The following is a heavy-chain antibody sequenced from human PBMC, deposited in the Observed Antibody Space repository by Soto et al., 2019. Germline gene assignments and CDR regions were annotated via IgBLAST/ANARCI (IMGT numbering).Heavy chain of an antibody. D-gene: IGHD3-22*01. CDR1: GGSISSGGYS. V-gene: IGHV4-30-2*01. CDR2: IYHSGST. Sequence: PSETLSLTCAVSGGSISSGGYSWNWIRQPPGKGLEWIGYIYHSGSTLYNPSLKSRVTISVDTSKNQFSLKLSSVTAADTAVYYCARGSHPYDSSGYYLRYWGQGTLVTVSS. J-gene: IGHJ4*02. CDR3: ARGSHPYDSSGYYLRY.